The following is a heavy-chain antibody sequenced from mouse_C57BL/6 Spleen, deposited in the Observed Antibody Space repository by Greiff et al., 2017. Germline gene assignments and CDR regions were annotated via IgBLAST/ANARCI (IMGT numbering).Heavy chain of an antibody. D-gene: IGHD2-3*01. Sequence: VQLQQPGAELVKPGASVKLSCKASGYTFTSYWMHWVKQRPGRGLEWIGRIDPKSGGTKYNEKFKSKATLTVDKPSSTAYMQLSSLTSEDAAVYYCARSMGFYAMDYWDQGTSVTVSS. J-gene: IGHJ4*01. CDR3: ARSMGFYAMDY. CDR2: IDPKSGGT. CDR1: GYTFTSYW. V-gene: IGHV1-72*01.